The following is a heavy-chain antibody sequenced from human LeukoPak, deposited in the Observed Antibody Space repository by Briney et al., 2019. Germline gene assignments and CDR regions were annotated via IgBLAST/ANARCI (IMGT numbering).Heavy chain of an antibody. Sequence: GSLRLSCAASGFTFSDFGMHWVRQAPGKGLEWVAFIRNDGSNDYYPDSVKGRLTISRDNSRTTLYLQMHSLRIEDTAVYYCVKGGSSSHNWFDPWGQGILVTVSS. J-gene: IGHJ5*02. D-gene: IGHD6-13*01. CDR2: IRNDGSND. V-gene: IGHV3-30*02. CDR3: VKGGSSSHNWFDP. CDR1: GFTFSDFG.